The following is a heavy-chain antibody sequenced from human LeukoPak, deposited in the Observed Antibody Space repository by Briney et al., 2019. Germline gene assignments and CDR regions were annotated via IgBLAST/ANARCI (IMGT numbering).Heavy chain of an antibody. CDR3: ASPYCSGGSCPTPKNWFDP. Sequence: ASVKVSCKASGGTFSSYAISWVRQAPGQGLEWMGGIIPIFGTANYAQKFQGGVTITTDESTSTAYMELSSLRSEDTAVYYCASPYCSGGSCPTPKNWFDPWGQGTLVTVSS. CDR1: GGTFSSYA. CDR2: IIPIFGTA. D-gene: IGHD2-15*01. J-gene: IGHJ5*02. V-gene: IGHV1-69*05.